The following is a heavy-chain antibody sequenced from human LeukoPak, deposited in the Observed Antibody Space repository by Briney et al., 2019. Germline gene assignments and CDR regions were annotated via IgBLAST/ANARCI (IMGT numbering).Heavy chain of an antibody. Sequence: PGGSLRLSCAASGFTFSSYAMSWVRQAPEKGLEWVSFISPSGDRTSNADSVEGRFTISRDNTRNTLYLQMNSLRDEDTGVYYCAIMHGYYDGSGFWVQWGQGTLVTVSS. CDR2: ISPSGDRT. CDR1: GFTFSSYA. J-gene: IGHJ4*02. CDR3: AIMHGYYDGSGFWVQ. V-gene: IGHV3-23*01. D-gene: IGHD3-22*01.